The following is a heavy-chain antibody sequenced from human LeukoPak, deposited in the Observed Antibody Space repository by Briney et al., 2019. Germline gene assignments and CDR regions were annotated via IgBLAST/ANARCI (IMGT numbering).Heavy chain of an antibody. J-gene: IGHJ4*02. CDR3: ARLATSTGSYVDY. V-gene: IGHV3-53*01. D-gene: IGHD1-26*01. CDR1: GFTVSSKY. Sequence: HPGGSLRLSCAASGFTVSSKYMSWVRQAPGKGLEGLSVIYDGGGANYADSVKARFTISRDNSKNTLYLQMDSLRAEDTAVYYCARLATSTGSYVDYWGQGTLVTVSS. CDR2: IYDGGGA.